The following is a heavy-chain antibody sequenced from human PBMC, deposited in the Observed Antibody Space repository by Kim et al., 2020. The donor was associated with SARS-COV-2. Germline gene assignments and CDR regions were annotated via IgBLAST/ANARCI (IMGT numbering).Heavy chain of an antibody. CDR2: IYHSGST. V-gene: IGHV4-4*02. D-gene: IGHD3-10*01. CDR1: GGSISSSNW. CDR3: ARDRGLLWFGEFTLDYGMDV. J-gene: IGHJ6*02. Sequence: SETLSLTCAVSGGSISSSNWWSWVRQPPGKGLEWIGEIYHSGSTNYNPSLKSRVTISVDKSKNQFSLKLSSVTAADTAVYYCARDRGLLWFGEFTLDYGMDVWGQGTTVTVSS.